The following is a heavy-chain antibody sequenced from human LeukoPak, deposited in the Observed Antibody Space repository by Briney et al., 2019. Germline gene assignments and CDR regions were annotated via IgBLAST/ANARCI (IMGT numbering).Heavy chain of an antibody. CDR2: INPNSGGT. D-gene: IGHD1-7*01. V-gene: IGHV1-2*02. J-gene: IGHJ5*02. CDR3: ARGPNRYNWNYGFDP. CDR1: GYTFTNHG. Sequence: ASVKVSCKASGYTFTNHGFSWVRQAPGQGLEWMGWINPNSGGTNYAQKFQGRVTMTRDTSISTAYMELSRLRSDDTAVYYCARGPNRYNWNYGFDPWGQGTLVTVSS.